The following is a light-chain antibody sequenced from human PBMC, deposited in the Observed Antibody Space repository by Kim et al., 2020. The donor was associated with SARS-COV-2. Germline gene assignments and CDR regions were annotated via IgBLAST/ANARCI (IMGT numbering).Light chain of an antibody. Sequence: VSPEQTASVTCSGDKLGHKYTSWYQQKPGQSPVLVIYRDNKRPSGIPERFSGSNSGNTATLTISGTQPMDEAEYYCQAWDSSTAVFGTGTKVTV. CDR2: RDN. V-gene: IGLV3-1*01. CDR3: QAWDSSTAV. J-gene: IGLJ1*01. CDR1: KLGHKY.